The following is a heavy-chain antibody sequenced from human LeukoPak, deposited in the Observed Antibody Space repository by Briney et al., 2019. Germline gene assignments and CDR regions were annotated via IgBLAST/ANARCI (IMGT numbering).Heavy chain of an antibody. J-gene: IGHJ4*02. D-gene: IGHD6-13*01. Sequence: GGSLRLSCAASGLTFSSYAMSWVRQAPGKGLEWVSAISGSGGSSYYADSVKGRFTISRDNSKNTLYLQMNSLRAEDTAVYYCAKGYSSSWYVGYYFDYWGQGTLVTVSS. CDR1: GLTFSSYA. CDR3: AKGYSSSWYVGYYFDY. CDR2: ISGSGGSS. V-gene: IGHV3-23*01.